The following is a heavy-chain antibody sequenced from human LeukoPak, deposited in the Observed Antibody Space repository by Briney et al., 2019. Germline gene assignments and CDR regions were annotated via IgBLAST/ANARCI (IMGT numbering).Heavy chain of an antibody. CDR2: ISSSSSYI. CDR3: ARVGLWSGYSHHGY. V-gene: IGHV3-21*01. J-gene: IGHJ4*02. D-gene: IGHD3-3*01. CDR1: GFTFSSCS. Sequence: MTGGSLRLSCAASGFTFSSCSMNWVRQAPGKGLEWVSSISSSSSYIYYADSVKGRFTISRDNAKNSLYLQMNSLRAEDTAVYYCARVGLWSGYSHHGYWGQGTLVTVSS.